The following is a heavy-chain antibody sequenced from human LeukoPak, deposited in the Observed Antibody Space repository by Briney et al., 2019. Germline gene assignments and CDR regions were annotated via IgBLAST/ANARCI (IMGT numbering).Heavy chain of an antibody. CDR1: GFTFSNAW. CDR3: TTDNQYDFWSGYFDAFDI. Sequence: GGSLRLSCAASGFTFSNAWMSWVRQAPGKGLEWVGRIKSKTDGGTTDYAAPVKGRFTISRDDSKNTLYLQMNSLKTEDTAVYYYTTDNQYDFWSGYFDAFDIRGQGTMVTVSS. V-gene: IGHV3-15*01. CDR2: IKSKTDGGTT. J-gene: IGHJ3*02. D-gene: IGHD3-3*01.